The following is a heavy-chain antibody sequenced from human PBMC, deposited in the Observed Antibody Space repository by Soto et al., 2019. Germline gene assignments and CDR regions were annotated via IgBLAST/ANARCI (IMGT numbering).Heavy chain of an antibody. V-gene: IGHV3-21*01. Sequence: GGSLRLSWAASGFIFSSYSMNWGRQAPGKGLEWVSSISSSSSYIYYADSVKGRFTISRDNAKNSLYLQMNSLRAEDTAVYYCARDVRYSSSWYYGYWGQGTLVTVSS. CDR2: ISSSSSYI. CDR1: GFIFSSYS. D-gene: IGHD6-13*01. J-gene: IGHJ4*02. CDR3: ARDVRYSSSWYYGY.